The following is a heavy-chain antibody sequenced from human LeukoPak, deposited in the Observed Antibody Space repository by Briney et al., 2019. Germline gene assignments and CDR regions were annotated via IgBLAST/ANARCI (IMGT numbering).Heavy chain of an antibody. CDR2: ISGSGGST. V-gene: IGHV3-23*01. J-gene: IGHJ4*02. Sequence: GGSLRLSCAASGFTFSSYAMTWVRQAPGKGLEWVSAISGSGGSTYYADSVKGRFTISRDNSKNTLYLQVNSLRAEDTAVYYCAKDRKGSGSYYALFDYWGQGTLVTVSS. CDR1: GFTFSSYA. CDR3: AKDRKGSGSYYALFDY. D-gene: IGHD1-26*01.